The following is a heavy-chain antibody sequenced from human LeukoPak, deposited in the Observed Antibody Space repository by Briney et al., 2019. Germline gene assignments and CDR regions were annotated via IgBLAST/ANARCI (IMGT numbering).Heavy chain of an antibody. D-gene: IGHD3-10*01. CDR3: ARAYGSGSYRSFAGNWFDP. J-gene: IGHJ5*02. CDR1: GGTFSSYA. V-gene: IGHV1-18*01. Sequence: ASVKVSCKASGGTFSSYAISWVRQAPGQGLEWMGWISAYNGNTNYAQKLQGRVTMTTDTSTSTAYMELRSLRSDDTAVYYCARAYGSGSYRSFAGNWFDPWGQGTLVTVSS. CDR2: ISAYNGNT.